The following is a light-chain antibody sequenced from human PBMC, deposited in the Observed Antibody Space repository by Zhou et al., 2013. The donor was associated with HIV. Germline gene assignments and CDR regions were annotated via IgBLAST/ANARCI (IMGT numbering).Light chain of an antibody. CDR3: QQSYSTPQT. Sequence: IQMTQSPSIVSASLGVRVTMTCRANETVGRSLAWYRQKRGKAPTLVIYETSILDKGVPSRFAGSGSGTDFTLTISSLQPEDFATYYCQQSYSTPQTFGRGTKVEIK. CDR2: ETS. CDR1: ETVGRS. V-gene: IGKV1-5*03. J-gene: IGKJ1*01.